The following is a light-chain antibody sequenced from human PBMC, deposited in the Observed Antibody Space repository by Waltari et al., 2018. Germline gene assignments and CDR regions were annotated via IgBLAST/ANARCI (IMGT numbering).Light chain of an antibody. CDR2: SAS. V-gene: IGKV3-11*01. CDR1: QSVSSY. Sequence: VIFTQSPATLSLSPGERATLSCRASQSVSSYLAWYQQKPGQAPRLLIHSASSRATGIPDRISGSGSETEFTLTISSLEPEDVGVYHCFQHSRGYSFGQGTKVEIK. CDR3: FQHSRGYS. J-gene: IGKJ2*03.